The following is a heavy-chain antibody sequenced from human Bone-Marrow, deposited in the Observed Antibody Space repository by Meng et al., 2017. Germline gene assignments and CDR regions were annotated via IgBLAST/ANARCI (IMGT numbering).Heavy chain of an antibody. CDR2: INPKSGDT. V-gene: IGHV1-2*06. CDR3: ARDEDISAAGKLFGDY. Sequence: QGQLGEAGAEVKKPGASVKVSCKPSGYNFPDYYIHWGRRAPGQGLEWMGRINPKSGDTHYAQKFQARVTMTGDTSISTAYMELSGLRSDDTAMYYCARDEDISAAGKLFGDYWGQGTLVTVSS. J-gene: IGHJ4*02. D-gene: IGHD6-25*01. CDR1: GYNFPDYY.